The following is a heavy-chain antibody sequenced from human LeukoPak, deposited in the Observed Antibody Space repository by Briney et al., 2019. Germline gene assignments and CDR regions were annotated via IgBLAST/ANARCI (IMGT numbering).Heavy chain of an antibody. CDR2: INHSGST. V-gene: IGHV4-34*01. CDR3: ARRQWLVQKSDY. J-gene: IGHJ4*02. CDR1: GGSFSGYY. D-gene: IGHD6-19*01. Sequence: SETLSLTCAVYGGSFSGYYWSWIRQPPGKGLEWIGEINHSGSTNYNPSLKSRVTISVDTSKNQLSLKLSSVTAADTAVYYCARRQWLVQKSDYWGQGTLVTVSS.